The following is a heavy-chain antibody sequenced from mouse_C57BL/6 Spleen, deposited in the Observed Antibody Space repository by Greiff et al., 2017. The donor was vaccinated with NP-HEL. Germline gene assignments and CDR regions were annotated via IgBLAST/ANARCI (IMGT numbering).Heavy chain of an antibody. CDR1: GYTFTSYW. J-gene: IGHJ4*01. V-gene: IGHV1-5*01. CDR2: IYPGNSDT. D-gene: IGHD1-1*01. CDR3: TKTYYYGSRDYYAMDY. Sequence: EVQLQQSGTVLARPGASVKMSCKTSGYTFTSYWMHWVKQRPGQGLEWIGAIYPGNSDTSYNQKFKGKAKLTAVTSASTAYMELSSLTNEDSAVYYCTKTYYYGSRDYYAMDYWGQGTSVTVSS.